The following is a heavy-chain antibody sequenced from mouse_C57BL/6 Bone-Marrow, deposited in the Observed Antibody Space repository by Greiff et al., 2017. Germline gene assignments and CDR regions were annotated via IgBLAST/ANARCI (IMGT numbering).Heavy chain of an antibody. CDR3: ARIYYDYNYYAMDY. J-gene: IGHJ4*01. CDR2: ISSGISTI. CDR1: GFTFSDYG. Sequence: EVKLMESGGGLVKPGGSLKLSCAASGFTFSDYGMHWVRQAPEKGLEWVAYISSGISTIYYADTVKGRFTISRDNAKNTLFLQMTSLRSEDTAMYYCARIYYDYNYYAMDYWGQGTSVTVSS. V-gene: IGHV5-17*01. D-gene: IGHD2-4*01.